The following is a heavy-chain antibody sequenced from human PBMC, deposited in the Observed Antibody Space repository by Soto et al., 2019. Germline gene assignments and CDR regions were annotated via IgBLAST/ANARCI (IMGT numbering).Heavy chain of an antibody. V-gene: IGHV4-31*03. D-gene: IGHD3-16*01. CDR2: IYYSGST. Sequence: SETLSLTCTVSGGSISSGGYYWSWIRQHPGKGLEWIGYIYYSGSTYYNPSLKSRVTISVDKSKNQFSLTLNSVTDADTAVYYCGRALRGFSAFDIWGQGTMVTVSS. J-gene: IGHJ3*02. CDR1: GGSISSGGYY. CDR3: GRALRGFSAFDI.